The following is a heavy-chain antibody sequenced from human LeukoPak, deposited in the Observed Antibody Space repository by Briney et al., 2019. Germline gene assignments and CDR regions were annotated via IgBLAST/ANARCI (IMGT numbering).Heavy chain of an antibody. CDR2: IYPGDSDS. V-gene: IGHV5-51*01. J-gene: IGHJ6*03. CDR1: GYTFSESW. D-gene: IGHD2-15*01. Sequence: RGESLKISCKGSGYTFSESWIAWVRQVPGQGLEWLGVIYPGDSDSRYSPSFQGQVTISADKSISTTYLQWSSLKASDSGIYYCARAVSAPYCSGGRCFEPLYMDVWGKGTTVTVSS. CDR3: ARAVSAPYCSGGRCFEPLYMDV.